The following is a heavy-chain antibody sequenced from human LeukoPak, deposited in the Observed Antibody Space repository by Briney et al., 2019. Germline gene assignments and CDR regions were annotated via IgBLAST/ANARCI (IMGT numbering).Heavy chain of an antibody. Sequence: GGSLRLSCAASGFTFSSYAMSWIRQALGKGLEWVSAISGSGGSTYYADSVKGRFTISRDNSKNTLYLQMNSLRVEDTALYYCTNTGTYSIYWGQGTLVTVSS. D-gene: IGHD2-15*01. CDR1: GFTFSSYA. J-gene: IGHJ4*02. CDR2: ISGSGGST. CDR3: TNTGTYSIY. V-gene: IGHV3-23*01.